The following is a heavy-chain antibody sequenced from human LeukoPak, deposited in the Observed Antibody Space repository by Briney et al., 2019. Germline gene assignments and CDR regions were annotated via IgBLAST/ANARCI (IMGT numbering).Heavy chain of an antibody. CDR2: INPNSGGT. CDR3: ASFWYPDYAFDI. D-gene: IGHD3-3*01. J-gene: IGHJ3*02. V-gene: IGHV1-2*02. Sequence: ASVKVSCKASGYTFTGYYMHWVRQAPGQGLGWMGWINPNSGGTNYAQKFQGRVTMTRDTSISTAYMELSRLRSDDTAVYYCASFWYPDYAFDIWGQGTMVTVSS. CDR1: GYTFTGYY.